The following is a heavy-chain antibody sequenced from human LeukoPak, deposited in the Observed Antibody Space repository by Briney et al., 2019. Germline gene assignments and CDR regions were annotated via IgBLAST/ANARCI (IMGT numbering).Heavy chain of an antibody. CDR3: ARDTAPYSGSYSLDY. V-gene: IGHV1-18*01. CDR1: GYTFTIYG. CDR2: ISAYNGNT. J-gene: IGHJ4*02. Sequence: ASVNVSCTASGYTFTIYGISWVRQAPGQGLEWMGWISAYNGNTNYAQKLQGRVTMTTDTSTSTAYMELRSLRSDDTAVYYCARDTAPYSGSYSLDYWGQGTLVTVSS. D-gene: IGHD1-26*01.